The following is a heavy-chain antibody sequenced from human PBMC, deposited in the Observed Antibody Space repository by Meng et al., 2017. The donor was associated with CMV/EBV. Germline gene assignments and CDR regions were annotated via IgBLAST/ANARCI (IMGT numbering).Heavy chain of an antibody. CDR1: DGSISSGNNC. CDR3: ARDNRRGGVDY. CDR2: IYYSGST. J-gene: IGHJ4*02. Sequence: QLQAAGPGMVKPSQTLSLSCTVSDGSISSGNNCWRWIRQPPGKCLEWIGYIYYSGSTYYNPSLKSRVTISVDTSKNQFSLKLSSVTAADTAVYYCARDNRRGGVDYWGQGTLVTVSS. D-gene: IGHD3-3*01. V-gene: IGHV4-30-4*08.